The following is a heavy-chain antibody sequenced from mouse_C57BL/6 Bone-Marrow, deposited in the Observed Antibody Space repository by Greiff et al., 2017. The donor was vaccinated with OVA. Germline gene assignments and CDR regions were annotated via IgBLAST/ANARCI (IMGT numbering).Heavy chain of an antibody. CDR3: ASRRFYYPRGAMDD. Sequence: QVQLQQPGTELVKPGASVKLSCKASGYTFTSYWMHWVKQSPGQGLEWIGNINPCNGDTNYNEKFKSKATLTVDKSSSTAYMQLSSLTSEDSAVYYCASRRFYYPRGAMDDWGQGTSVTVSS. J-gene: IGHJ4*01. D-gene: IGHD2-1*01. V-gene: IGHV1-53*01. CDR2: INPCNGDT. CDR1: GYTFTSYW.